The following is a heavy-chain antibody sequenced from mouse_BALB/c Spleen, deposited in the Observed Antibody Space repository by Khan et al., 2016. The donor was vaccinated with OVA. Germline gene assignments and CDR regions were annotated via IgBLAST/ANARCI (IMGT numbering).Heavy chain of an antibody. D-gene: IGHD3-3*01. CDR2: MFPGDGST. CDR1: GYTFTSYD. Sequence: QVQLQQPGAELVKPGASVKLSCKASGYTFTSYDINWVRQRPEQGLEWIGWMFPGDGSTKSNVNFKGKATLTTDKSSSTAYMQLSRLTSEDSGSYFCARGGDGGFAYWGQGTLVTVSA. CDR3: ARGGDGGFAY. J-gene: IGHJ3*01. V-gene: IGHV1-85*01.